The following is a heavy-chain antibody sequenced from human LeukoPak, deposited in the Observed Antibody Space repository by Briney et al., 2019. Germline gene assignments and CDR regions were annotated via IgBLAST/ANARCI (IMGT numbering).Heavy chain of an antibody. Sequence: SETLSLTCTVSGYSISSGYYWGWIRQPPGKGLEWIASIYHSGSTYYNPSLKSRVTISVDTSKNQFSLKLSSVTAADTAVYYCARAGYSSRPQHSNYMDVWGKRTTVSVS. CDR1: GYSISSGYY. V-gene: IGHV4-38-2*02. CDR3: ARAGYSSRPQHSNYMDV. J-gene: IGHJ6*03. CDR2: IYHSGST. D-gene: IGHD6-19*01.